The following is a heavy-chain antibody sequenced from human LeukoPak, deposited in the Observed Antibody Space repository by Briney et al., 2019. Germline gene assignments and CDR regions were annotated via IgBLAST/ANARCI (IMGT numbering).Heavy chain of an antibody. CDR2: IHTSGSA. V-gene: IGHV4-4*07. Sequence: SETLSLTCSVSGSSFNTYYWSWIRQPAGKGLEWIGRIHTSGSADYSPSLQSRVTVSVDMSKKEFSLKLTSVTAADTAVYYCARDIVYLIDEDYGWGQGILVTVSS. J-gene: IGHJ4*02. CDR3: ARDIVYLIDEDYG. CDR1: GSSFNTYY. D-gene: IGHD4-17*01.